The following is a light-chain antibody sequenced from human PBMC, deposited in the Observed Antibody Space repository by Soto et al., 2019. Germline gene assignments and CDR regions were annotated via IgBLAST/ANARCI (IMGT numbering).Light chain of an antibody. CDR3: QQYNEWPLT. J-gene: IGKJ4*01. V-gene: IGKV3-15*01. CDR2: GAS. CDR1: QSVSSD. Sequence: EIVMTQSPATLSVSPGERATLSCRASQSVSSDLAWYQQKPGQAHRLLIYGASTRATGIPATFSGSGSGTEFTLTITSLQSEDFAVYYCQQYNEWPLTFGGGTKVAIK.